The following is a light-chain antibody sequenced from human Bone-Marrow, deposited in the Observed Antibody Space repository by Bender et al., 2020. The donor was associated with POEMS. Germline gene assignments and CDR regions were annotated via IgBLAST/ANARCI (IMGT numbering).Light chain of an antibody. V-gene: IGLV2-23*02. J-gene: IGLJ3*02. CDR2: EVN. CDR1: SRDVGMFNL. CDR3: CSYAGTGLL. Sequence: QSALTQPASVSGSPGQSITISCTGTSRDVGMFNLVSWCQQYPGKAPKLMIYEVNKRPSGVSDRFSGSKPGNTASLTISGLQAEDEADYYCCSYAGTGLLFGGGTKLTVL.